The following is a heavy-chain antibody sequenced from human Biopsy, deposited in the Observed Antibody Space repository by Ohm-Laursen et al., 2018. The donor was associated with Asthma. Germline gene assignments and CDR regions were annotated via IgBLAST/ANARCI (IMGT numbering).Heavy chain of an antibody. CDR2: ISFDGSNE. J-gene: IGHJ5*02. CDR3: AKELFPGWELRRGPDS. D-gene: IGHD1-26*01. CDR1: GFTFGNYA. Sequence: SLRLSCAAPGFTFGNYAMHWVRQAPGKGLEWVAVISFDGSNEDYADSVKGRFTISRDNSKNTLFLEMNSLRPEDTAVYYCAKELFPGWELRRGPDSWGQGTLVTVSS. V-gene: IGHV3-30*04.